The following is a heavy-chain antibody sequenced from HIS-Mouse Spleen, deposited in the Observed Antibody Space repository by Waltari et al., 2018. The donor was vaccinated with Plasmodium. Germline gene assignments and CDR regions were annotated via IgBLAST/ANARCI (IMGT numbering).Heavy chain of an antibody. V-gene: IGHV1-69*04. CDR1: GGTFSSYA. D-gene: IGHD3-10*01. CDR2: IIPILGIA. Sequence: QVQLVQSGAEVKKPGSSVKVSCKASGGTFSSYAISWVRQAPGQGLEWMGRIIPILGIANYAQKFQGRVTITADKSTSTAYMELSSLGSEDTAGYYCARDRLELVYGSGSSGWFDPWGQGTLVTVSS. J-gene: IGHJ5*02. CDR3: ARDRLELVYGSGSSGWFDP.